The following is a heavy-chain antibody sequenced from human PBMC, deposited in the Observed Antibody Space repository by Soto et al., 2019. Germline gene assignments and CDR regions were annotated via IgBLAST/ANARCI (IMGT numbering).Heavy chain of an antibody. Sequence: TSETLSVPCTVSGGSISSYYWSWIRQPPGKGLGWIGYIYHSGSTNYNPSRKSRLTISLDTSKNQFSLKLSSVTAADTAVYYCSIDYYDSSGYYYPFDHWGQGTLVTVS. J-gene: IGHJ4*02. V-gene: IGHV4-59*01. CDR3: SIDYYDSSGYYYPFDH. CDR2: IYHSGST. D-gene: IGHD3-22*01. CDR1: GGSISSYY.